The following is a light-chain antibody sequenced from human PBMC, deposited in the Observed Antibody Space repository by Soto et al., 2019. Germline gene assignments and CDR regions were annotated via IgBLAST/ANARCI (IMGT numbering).Light chain of an antibody. Sequence: DIQMTQSPSSLSASVGDRITITCRASQSISWKLNWYQQRSGKAPKLLIYAASSLQSGVPSRFSGSGSGTGFTLTISSLQPEDFATYYCQQSFRRWTFGQGTKVEIK. CDR1: QSISWK. CDR2: AAS. CDR3: QQSFRRWT. V-gene: IGKV1-39*01. J-gene: IGKJ1*01.